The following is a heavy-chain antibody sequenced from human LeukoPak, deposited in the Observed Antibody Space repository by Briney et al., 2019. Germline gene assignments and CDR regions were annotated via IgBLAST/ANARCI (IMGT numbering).Heavy chain of an antibody. D-gene: IGHD6-6*01. CDR2: IYYSGST. CDR3: ARDTEYSSSSGRMNYMDV. V-gene: IGHV4-31*03. Sequence: SETLSLTCTVSGGSISSGGYYWSWIRQHPGKGLEWIGYIYYSGSTYYNPSLKSRVTISVDTSKNQFSLKLSSVTAADTAVYYCARDTEYSSSSGRMNYMDVWGKGTTVTVSS. J-gene: IGHJ6*03. CDR1: GGSISSGGYY.